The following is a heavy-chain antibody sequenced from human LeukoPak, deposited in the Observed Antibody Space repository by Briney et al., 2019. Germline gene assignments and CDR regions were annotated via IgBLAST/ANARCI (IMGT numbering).Heavy chain of an antibody. D-gene: IGHD5-18*01. V-gene: IGHV4-59*08. J-gene: IGHJ4*02. CDR1: GGSISSYY. Sequence: SETLSLTCTVSGGSISSYYWSWIRQPPGKGLEWIGYIHYSGSTNYNPSLKSRVTISVDTSKNQFSLKLSSVTAADTAVHYCARQKYSYGTHFDYWGQGTLVTVSS. CDR3: ARQKYSYGTHFDY. CDR2: IHYSGST.